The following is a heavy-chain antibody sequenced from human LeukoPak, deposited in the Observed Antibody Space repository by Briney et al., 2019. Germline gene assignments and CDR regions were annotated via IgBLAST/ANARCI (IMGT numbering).Heavy chain of an antibody. J-gene: IGHJ6*03. Sequence: ASVKVSCKASGYTFTGYYMHWVRQAPGQGLEWMGCINPGNGDTKYSQEFQGRVTITRDTSATTAYMELSSLTSEDTAVYYCARGDREYYYYYYMDVWGKGTTVTISS. CDR1: GYTFTGYY. CDR3: ARGDREYYYYYYMDV. CDR2: INPGNGDT. V-gene: IGHV1/OR15-3*02.